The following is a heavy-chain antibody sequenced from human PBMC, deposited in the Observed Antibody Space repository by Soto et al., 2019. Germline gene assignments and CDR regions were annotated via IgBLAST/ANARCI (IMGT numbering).Heavy chain of an antibody. V-gene: IGHV4-30-2*01. CDR3: AATTYYYYGLDV. CDR1: VCSIITPCYS. Sequence: SETLSRTCTFSVCSIITPCYSWSFIRQPPGNAPEWIGYVYHNGNAYPKPSLKSRVTISLDGAKNKFSLKMTSVTSADTGLYYCAATTYYYYGLDVWGHGTKVTXS. CDR2: VYHNGNA. J-gene: IGHJ6*02. D-gene: IGHD3-10*01.